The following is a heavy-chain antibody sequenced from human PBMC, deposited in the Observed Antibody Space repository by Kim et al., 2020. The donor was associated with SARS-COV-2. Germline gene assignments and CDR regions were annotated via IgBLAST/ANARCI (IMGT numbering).Heavy chain of an antibody. V-gene: IGHV1-69*13. D-gene: IGHD3-22*01. Sequence: SVKVSCKASGGSFSNHAICWVRQAPGQGLEWMGGIIPMFGTATYSQKFQGRITLTADESTSTAYMKLTSLRSEDTAVYYCARGGIPDFYDSTDYQIKSWLDPWGHGTLVTVSS. CDR1: GGSFSNHA. CDR2: IIPMFGTA. J-gene: IGHJ5*02. CDR3: ARGGIPDFYDSTDYQIKSWLDP.